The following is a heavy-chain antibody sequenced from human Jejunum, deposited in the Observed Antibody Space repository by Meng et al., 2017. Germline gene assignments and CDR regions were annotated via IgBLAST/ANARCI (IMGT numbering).Heavy chain of an antibody. CDR2: ISGSGGST. Sequence: GESLKISCAASGFTFSTYAMNWVRQAPGKRLEWVSAISGSGGSTYYADSVKGRFTISRDNSKNTLYLQMNSLRAEDTAVYYCAKGRWSPYWYFDLWGRGTLVTVSS. CDR3: AKGRWSPYWYFDL. CDR1: GFTFSTYA. D-gene: IGHD1-26*01. J-gene: IGHJ2*01. V-gene: IGHV3-23*01.